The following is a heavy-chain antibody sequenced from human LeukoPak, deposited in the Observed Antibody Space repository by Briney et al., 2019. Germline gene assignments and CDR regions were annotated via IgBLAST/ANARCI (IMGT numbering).Heavy chain of an antibody. Sequence: GGSLRLSCAASGFTFSSYGMHWVRQAPGKGLEWVAVIWYDGSNKYYADSVKGRFTISRDNSKNTLYLQMNSLRAEDTAVYYCARANSGYGYYFDYWGQGTLVTVSS. CDR1: GFTFSSYG. D-gene: IGHD5-12*01. CDR2: IWYDGSNK. J-gene: IGHJ4*02. CDR3: ARANSGYGYYFDY. V-gene: IGHV3-33*01.